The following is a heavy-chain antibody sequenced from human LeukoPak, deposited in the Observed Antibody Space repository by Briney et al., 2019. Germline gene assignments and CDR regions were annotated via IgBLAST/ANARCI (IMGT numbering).Heavy chain of an antibody. Sequence: GGSLRLSCAASGFTFSSYSMNWVRQAPGKGLEWVSFISTSSSYIHNADSVKGRCTISRDNAENSLYLQMNSLRAEDTAVYYCARAAIAAARIYYYMDVWGKGTTVTVSS. V-gene: IGHV3-21*01. CDR3: ARAAIAAARIYYYMDV. CDR1: GFTFSSYS. J-gene: IGHJ6*03. CDR2: ISTSSSYI. D-gene: IGHD6-13*01.